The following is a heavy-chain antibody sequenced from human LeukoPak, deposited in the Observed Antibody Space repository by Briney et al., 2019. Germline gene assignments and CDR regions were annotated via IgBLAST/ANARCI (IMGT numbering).Heavy chain of an antibody. CDR3: ARDRGGWYDWFDP. CDR1: GFTFSSYS. CDR2: ISSSSSTI. D-gene: IGHD6-19*01. J-gene: IGHJ5*02. Sequence: GGSLRLSCAASGFTFSSYSMNWVRQAPGKGLEWVSYISSSSSTIYYADSVKGRFTISRDNAKNSLYLQMNSLRAEDTAVYYCARDRGGWYDWFDPWDQGTLVTVSS. V-gene: IGHV3-48*01.